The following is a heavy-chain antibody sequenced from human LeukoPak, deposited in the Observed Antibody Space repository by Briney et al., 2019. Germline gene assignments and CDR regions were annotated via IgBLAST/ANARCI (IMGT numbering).Heavy chain of an antibody. CDR1: GFTFSSYS. J-gene: IGHJ4*02. CDR3: ARDHATYYGDYFDY. CDR2: IISSSSYI. V-gene: IGHV3-21*01. Sequence: GGSLRLSCAASGFTFSSYSMNWVRQAPGKGLEWVSSIISSSSYIYYADSVKGRFTISRDNAKNSLYLQKNSLRAEDTAVYYCARDHATYYGDYFDYWGQGTLVTVSS. D-gene: IGHD4-17*01.